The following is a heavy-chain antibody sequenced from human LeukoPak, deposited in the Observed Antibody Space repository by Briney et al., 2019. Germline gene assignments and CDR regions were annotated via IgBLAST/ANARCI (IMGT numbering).Heavy chain of an antibody. CDR3: ARRGIAARAQDY. CDR2: INHSGST. Sequence: TSETLSLTCAVYGGSFSGYYWSWIRQPPGKGLEWIGEINHSGSTNYNPSLKSRVTISVDTSKNQFSLKLSSVTAADTAVYYCARRGIAARAQDYWGQGTRVTVSS. D-gene: IGHD6-6*01. J-gene: IGHJ4*02. V-gene: IGHV4-34*01. CDR1: GGSFSGYY.